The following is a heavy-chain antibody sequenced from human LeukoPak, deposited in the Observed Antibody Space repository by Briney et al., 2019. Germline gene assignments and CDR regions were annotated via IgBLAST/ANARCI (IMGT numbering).Heavy chain of an antibody. Sequence: GGSLRLSCAASGFVFRSFSMTWVRQAPGKGLEWVASISSTSNHKYHADSVKGRFTISRDNDENSLHLQMNSLRAEDTALYYCATRVTADSYDASDIWGQGTMVTVSS. D-gene: IGHD6-25*01. J-gene: IGHJ3*02. CDR2: ISSTSNHK. CDR1: GFVFRSFS. V-gene: IGHV3-21*06. CDR3: ATRVTADSYDASDI.